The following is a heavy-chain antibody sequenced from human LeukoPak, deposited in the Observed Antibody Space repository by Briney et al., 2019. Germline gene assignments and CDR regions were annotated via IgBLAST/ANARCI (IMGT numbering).Heavy chain of an antibody. D-gene: IGHD6-19*01. V-gene: IGHV1-18*01. CDR1: GYTFTNYG. CDR2: INGYNGNT. CDR3: ARVSGQWLVTWDY. Sequence: ASVKVSCKASGYTFTNYGISWVRQAPGQGLEWMGWINGYNGNTNYSQKFQGRVTMTTDTSTSTAYMELRTLRSDDTAVYYCARVSGQWLVTWDYWGQGTLVTVSS. J-gene: IGHJ4*02.